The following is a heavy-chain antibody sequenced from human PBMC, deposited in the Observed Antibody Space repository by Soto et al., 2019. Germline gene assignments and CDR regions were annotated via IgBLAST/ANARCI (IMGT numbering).Heavy chain of an antibody. V-gene: IGHV3-72*01. CDR2: IRDKANEYST. J-gene: IGHJ5*01. D-gene: IGHD3-10*01. CDR1: GFSFGDHF. Sequence: EVQLVESGGTLVQPGGSLRLSCVASGFSFGDHFLDWVRQAPGKGLEWVGRIRDKANEYSTEYAASVKGRFTVSRDESKNSLYLQMNSLKGEDTAVYYCAREGVSAYYQISWFDSWGRGTLVTVSS. CDR3: AREGVSAYYQISWFDS.